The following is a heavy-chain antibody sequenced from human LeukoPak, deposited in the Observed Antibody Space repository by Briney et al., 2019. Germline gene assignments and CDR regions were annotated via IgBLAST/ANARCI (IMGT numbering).Heavy chain of an antibody. CDR3: ARDHYDDFWSGYYHDAFDI. CDR1: GYTFTSYG. CDR2: ISAYNGNT. Sequence: ALVKVSCKASGYTFTSYGISWVRQAPGQGLEWMGWISAYNGNTNYAQKLQGRVTMTTDTSTSTAYMELRSLRSDDTAVYYCARDHYDDFWSGYYHDAFDIWGQGTMVTVSS. J-gene: IGHJ3*02. D-gene: IGHD3-3*01. V-gene: IGHV1-18*01.